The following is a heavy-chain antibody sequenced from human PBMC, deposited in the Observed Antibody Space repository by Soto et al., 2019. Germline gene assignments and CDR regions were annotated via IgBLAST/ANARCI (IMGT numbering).Heavy chain of an antibody. J-gene: IGHJ4*02. CDR2: ISGGSTPI. V-gene: IGHV3-48*02. CDR3: ARDRYSYDSGVSTASYYFDS. Sequence: QPGGSLRLSCAASGFTFTTYSMAWVRQTPGKGLEWVSYISGGSTPIYYADSVQGRFTISRDNSKNSLYLQMNSLRDDDTAIYYCARDRYSYDSGVSTASYYFDSWGQGTLVTVSS. CDR1: GFTFTTYS. D-gene: IGHD3-22*01.